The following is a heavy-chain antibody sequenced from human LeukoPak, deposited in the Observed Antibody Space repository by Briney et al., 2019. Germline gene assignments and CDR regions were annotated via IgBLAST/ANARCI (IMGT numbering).Heavy chain of an antibody. V-gene: IGHV3-9*01. CDR1: GFTFDDYA. CDR3: AKDISRYYDSSGYPSH. D-gene: IGHD3-22*01. CDR2: ISWNSGSI. J-gene: IGHJ1*01. Sequence: PGGSLRLSCAASGFTFDDYAMHWVRQAPGKGLEWVSGISWNSGSIGYADSVKGRFTISRDNAKNSLYLQMNSLRAEDTALYYCAKDISRYYDSSGYPSHWGQGTLVTVSS.